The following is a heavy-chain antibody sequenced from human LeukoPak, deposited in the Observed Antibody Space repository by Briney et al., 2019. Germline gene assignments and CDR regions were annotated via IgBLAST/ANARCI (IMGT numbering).Heavy chain of an antibody. J-gene: IGHJ3*02. CDR2: IKQDGSAK. CDR1: GFTFSIYW. Sequence: GGSPRPSCAASGFTFSIYWMSWVRQAPGKGLQWVANIKQDGSAKYYVDSVKGRFTISRDNAKTSLYLQMNSLRAEDTAVYYCARDTSSWYEGDTFDIWGQGTMVTVSS. CDR3: ARDTSSWYEGDTFDI. V-gene: IGHV3-7*01. D-gene: IGHD6-13*01.